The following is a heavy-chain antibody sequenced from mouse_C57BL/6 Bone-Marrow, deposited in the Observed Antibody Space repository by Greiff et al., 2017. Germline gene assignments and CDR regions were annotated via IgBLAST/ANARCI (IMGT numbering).Heavy chain of an antibody. J-gene: IGHJ4*01. D-gene: IGHD1-1*01. CDR1: GYTFTSYW. CDR3: ARPTEYYYYAMDY. Sequence: VQLQQSGAELARPGASVKMSCKASGYTFTSYWITWVKQRPGQGLEWIGDIYPGSGSTNYNEQFKSKATLTVDTSSHTAFMQRSSLTSEVSAFYYCARPTEYYYYAMDYWGQGTSVTVSS. CDR2: IYPGSGST. V-gene: IGHV1-55*01.